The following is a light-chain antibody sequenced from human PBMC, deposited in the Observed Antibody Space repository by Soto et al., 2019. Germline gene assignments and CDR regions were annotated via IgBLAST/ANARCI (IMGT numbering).Light chain of an antibody. CDR1: QSIGVW. CDR2: DAS. Sequence: RASQSIGVWLAWYQQKPGRAPKLLIYDASTLQRGVPSRFSGSGSGTEFTLNISSLQPEDFATYYCQQYDISSGTFGQGTKVDIK. CDR3: QQYDISSGT. V-gene: IGKV1-5*01. J-gene: IGKJ1*01.